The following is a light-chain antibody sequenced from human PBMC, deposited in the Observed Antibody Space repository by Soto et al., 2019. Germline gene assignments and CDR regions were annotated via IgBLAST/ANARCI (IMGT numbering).Light chain of an antibody. CDR3: QQFDRYSWT. CDR1: QTISTS. Sequence: DIQMTQSPSTLSAIVGDRVTITCRASQTISTSLAWYQQKPGKAPRLLIYDVSSLESGVPSRFSGSASGTEFILTISSLQPDDFATYYCQQFDRYSWTFGQGTKVDIK. CDR2: DVS. V-gene: IGKV1-5*01. J-gene: IGKJ1*01.